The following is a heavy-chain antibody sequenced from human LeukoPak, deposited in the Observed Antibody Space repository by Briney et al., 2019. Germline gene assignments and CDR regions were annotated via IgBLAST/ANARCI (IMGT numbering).Heavy chain of an antibody. V-gene: IGHV4-34*01. Sequence: RTSETLSLTYAVYGGSFSGYYWSWIRQPPGKGLEWIGEINHSGSTDYNPSLKSRVTISVDTSKNHFSLKLSSVTAADTAVYYCARPQGIGYCSSTSCYSFDYWGQGTLVTVSS. D-gene: IGHD2-2*01. CDR2: INHSGST. J-gene: IGHJ4*02. CDR1: GGSFSGYY. CDR3: ARPQGIGYCSSTSCYSFDY.